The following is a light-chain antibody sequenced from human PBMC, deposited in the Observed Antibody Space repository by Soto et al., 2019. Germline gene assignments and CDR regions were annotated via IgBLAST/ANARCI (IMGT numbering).Light chain of an antibody. Sequence: EIVLTPSPATLSLSPGVSATLSCRSSQSVTGYLAWYQQKPGQAPRLLIYDASSRATGIPARFSGSGSGTDFTLTITSLEPEDFAVYYCQQRSDWPSTFGGGTKVEI. CDR1: QSVTGY. CDR3: QQRSDWPST. J-gene: IGKJ4*01. CDR2: DAS. V-gene: IGKV3-11*01.